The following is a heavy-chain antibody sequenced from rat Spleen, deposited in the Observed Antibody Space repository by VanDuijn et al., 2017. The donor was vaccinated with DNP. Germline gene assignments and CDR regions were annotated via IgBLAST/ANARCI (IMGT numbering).Heavy chain of an antibody. Sequence: EVQLVESGGGLVQPGRSLKLSCAASGFTFSNYDMAWVRQAPTKGLEWVASISTSGGSTYYRDSVKGRFTVSRDNAKSTLYLQMDSLRSEDTATYYCAKNTGYYFDSWGQGVMVTVSS. CDR2: ISTSGGST. CDR3: AKNTGYYFDS. J-gene: IGHJ2*01. V-gene: IGHV5-25*01. D-gene: IGHD4-1*01. CDR1: GFTFSNYD.